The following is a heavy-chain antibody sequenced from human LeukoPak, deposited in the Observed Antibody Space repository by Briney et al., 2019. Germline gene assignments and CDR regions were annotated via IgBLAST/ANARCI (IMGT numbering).Heavy chain of an antibody. D-gene: IGHD6-19*01. CDR2: INHSGST. Sequence: PSETLSLTCAVYGGSFSGYYWSWIRQPPGKGLEWIGEINHSGSTNYNPPLKSRVTISVDTSKNQFSLKLSSGTAADTAVYYCASGVAVAAADYWGQGTLVTVSS. CDR1: GGSFSGYY. CDR3: ASGVAVAAADY. V-gene: IGHV4-34*01. J-gene: IGHJ4*02.